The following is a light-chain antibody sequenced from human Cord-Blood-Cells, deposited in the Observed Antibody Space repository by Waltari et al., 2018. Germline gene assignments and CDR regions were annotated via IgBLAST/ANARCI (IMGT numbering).Light chain of an antibody. CDR2: AAS. CDR3: QQSYSTPRT. CDR1: HSISSY. V-gene: IGKV1-39*01. J-gene: IGKJ2*01. Sequence: DIQMTQSPSSLSASVGDRVTITCRASHSISSYLNWYQQKPGKAPKLLIYAASSLQSGVPSRFSGSGSGTDFTLTISSLQPEYFATYYCQQSYSTPRTFGPGTKLEIK.